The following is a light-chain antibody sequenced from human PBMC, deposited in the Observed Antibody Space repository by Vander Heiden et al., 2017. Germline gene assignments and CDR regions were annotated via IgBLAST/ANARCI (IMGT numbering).Light chain of an antibody. CDR3: QRSYITPPE. CDR2: AAS. CDR1: ESSSRY. V-gene: IGKV1-39*01. J-gene: IGKJ1*01. Sequence: DIQTTQSPSPLSATVGDRVTITCRGNESSSRYLNWYQQKRGEAPKLLIYAASSLESRVPSRFSGSGSGTDFTLTISSLQPEDFASYYCQRSYITPPEFGQGTKVEIK.